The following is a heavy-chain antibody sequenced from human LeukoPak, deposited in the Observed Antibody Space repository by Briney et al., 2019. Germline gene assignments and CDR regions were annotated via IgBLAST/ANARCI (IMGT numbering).Heavy chain of an antibody. CDR3: ARSPYSSGWYYAFDI. D-gene: IGHD6-19*01. V-gene: IGHV2-70*11. CDR2: IDWDDDK. CDR1: GFSLSTSGMC. J-gene: IGHJ3*02. Sequence: SGPTLVNPTQTLTLTCTFSGFSLSTSGMCVSWIRQPPGKALEWLARIDWDDDKYYSTSLKTRLTISKDTSKNQVVLTMTNMDPVDTATYYCARSPYSSGWYYAFDIWGQGTMVTVSS.